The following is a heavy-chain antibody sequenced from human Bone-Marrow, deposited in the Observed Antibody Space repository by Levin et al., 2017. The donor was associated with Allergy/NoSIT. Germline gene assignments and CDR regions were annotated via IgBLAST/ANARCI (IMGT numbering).Heavy chain of an antibody. CDR1: GGSFSGYY. CDR3: SRGRENEDVVVVPATIGWFDP. D-gene: IGHD2-2*02. Sequence: SETLSLTCAVYGGSFSGYYWSWIRQPPEKGLEWIGEINHGGSTNYNPSLKSRVTISVDTSKNQFSLKLSSVTAPDTAVYYCSRGRENEDVVVVPATIGWFDPWGQGTLVTVSS. J-gene: IGHJ5*02. CDR2: INHGGST. V-gene: IGHV4-34*01.